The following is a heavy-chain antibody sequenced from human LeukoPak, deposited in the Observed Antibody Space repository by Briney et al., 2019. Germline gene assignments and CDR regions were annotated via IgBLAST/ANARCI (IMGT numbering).Heavy chain of an antibody. J-gene: IGHJ4*02. Sequence: GGSLRLSCAVSGLTLSNVWMNWVRQAPGKGLEWVSSISSSSSYIYYADSVKGRFTISRDNAKNSLYLQMNSLRAEDTAVYYCARGGDASGYDLWGQGTLVTVSS. CDR1: GLTLSNVW. CDR2: ISSSSSYI. V-gene: IGHV3-21*01. D-gene: IGHD5-12*01. CDR3: ARGGDASGYDL.